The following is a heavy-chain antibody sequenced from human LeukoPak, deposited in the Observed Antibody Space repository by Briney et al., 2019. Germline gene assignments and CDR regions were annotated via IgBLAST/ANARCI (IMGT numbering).Heavy chain of an antibody. D-gene: IGHD3-22*01. Sequence: GSVKVSRKRSGYTFTSHYMHWVRPAPGQGVEWMGIINSSGGRTSYAQKFQGRVTMTRDMSTSTAYMELRSLRSDDTAVYYCAREAADYYDNFEDAFDIWGQGTMVTVSS. J-gene: IGHJ3*02. CDR1: GYTFTSHY. V-gene: IGHV1-46*01. CDR3: AREAADYYDNFEDAFDI. CDR2: INSSGGRT.